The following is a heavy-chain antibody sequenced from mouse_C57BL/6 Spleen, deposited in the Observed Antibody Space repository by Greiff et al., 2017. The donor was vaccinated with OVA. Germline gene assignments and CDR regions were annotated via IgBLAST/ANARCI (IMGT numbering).Heavy chain of an antibody. V-gene: IGHV5-4*01. CDR2: ISDGGSYT. CDR1: GFTFSSYA. J-gene: IGHJ2*01. CDR3: AREYEGYFDY. Sequence: DVQLVESGGGLVKPGGSLKLSCAASGFTFSSYAMSWVRQTPEKRLEWVATISDGGSYTYYPDNVKGRFTISRDNAKNNLYLQMSHLKSEDTAMYYCAREYEGYFDYWGQGTTLTVSS. D-gene: IGHD2-3*01.